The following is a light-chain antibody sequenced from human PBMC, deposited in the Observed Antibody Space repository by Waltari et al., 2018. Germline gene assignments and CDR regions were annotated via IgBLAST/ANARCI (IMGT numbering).Light chain of an antibody. CDR3: EAWDDSLDGWV. CDR2: YDD. Sequence: YRLVPGKTPRLVIYYDDLVPSGFSERFSGSRSGTSASLAIRGLQPEDEAEYFCEAWDDSLDGWVFGGGTKLTVL. V-gene: IGLV1-36*01. J-gene: IGLJ3*02.